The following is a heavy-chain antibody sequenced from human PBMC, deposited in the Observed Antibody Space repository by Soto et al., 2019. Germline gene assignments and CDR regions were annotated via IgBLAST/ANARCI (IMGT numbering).Heavy chain of an antibody. Sequence: QVQLLQSGAEVKKPGASVKVSCKASGYTFTNYGITWVRQAPGQGLEWMGWISAYNGDTHYTQRLQGRVTTTTDTXXXXXXXXXXXXXXXXXXVXYCARVRQLVGYFYYYMDVWGKGTTVTVXS. D-gene: IGHD6-6*01. CDR2: ISAYNGDT. V-gene: IGHV1-18*01. CDR3: ARVRQLVGYFYYYMDV. CDR1: GYTFTNYG. J-gene: IGHJ6*03.